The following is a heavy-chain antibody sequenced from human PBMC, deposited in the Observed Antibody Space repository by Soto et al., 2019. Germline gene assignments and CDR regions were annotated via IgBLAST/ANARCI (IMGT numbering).Heavy chain of an antibody. J-gene: IGHJ4*02. CDR3: AKVPLDSSGYYYFDY. CDR1: GFTFSSYA. CDR2: ISGSGGST. Sequence: GSLRLSCAASGFTFSSYAMSWVRQAPGKGLEWVSAISGSGGSTYYADSVKGRFTISRDNSKNTLYLQMNSLGAEDTAVYYCAKVPLDSSGYYYFDYWGQGTLVTVSS. D-gene: IGHD3-22*01. V-gene: IGHV3-23*01.